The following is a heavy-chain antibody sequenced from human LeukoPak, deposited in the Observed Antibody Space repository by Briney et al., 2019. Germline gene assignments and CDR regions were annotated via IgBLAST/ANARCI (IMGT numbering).Heavy chain of an antibody. Sequence: GGSLRLSCAASGFTFSSYEMNWVRQAPGKGLEWVSYISSSGSTIYYADSVKGRFTISRDNAKNSLCLQMNSLRAEDTAVYYCAELGITMIGGVWGRGTTVTISS. CDR1: GFTFSSYE. CDR3: AELGITMIGGV. D-gene: IGHD3-10*02. CDR2: ISSSGSTI. V-gene: IGHV3-48*03. J-gene: IGHJ6*04.